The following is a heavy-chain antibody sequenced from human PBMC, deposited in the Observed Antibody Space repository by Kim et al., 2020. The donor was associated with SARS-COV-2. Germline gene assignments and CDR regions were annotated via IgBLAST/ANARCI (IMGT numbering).Heavy chain of an antibody. D-gene: IGHD3-16*02. CDR3: ARATMITFGGVIDHFDY. J-gene: IGHJ4*02. Sequence: RKSRVTISVDTSKNQCSLKLSSVTAADTAVYYCARATMITFGGVIDHFDYWGQGTLVTVSS. V-gene: IGHV4-31*02.